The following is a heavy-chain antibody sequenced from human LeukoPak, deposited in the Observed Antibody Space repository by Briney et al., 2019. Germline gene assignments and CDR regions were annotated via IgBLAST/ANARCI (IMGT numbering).Heavy chain of an antibody. CDR2: ISWNSGSI. Sequence: GRSLRLSCAASGFTFDDYAMHWVRQAPGKGLEWVSGISWNSGSIGYADSVKGRFTISRDNAKNSLYLQMNSLRAEDTALYYCAKDFGGDYLFDYWGQGTLVTVSS. D-gene: IGHD4-17*01. V-gene: IGHV3-9*01. CDR3: AKDFGGDYLFDY. CDR1: GFTFDDYA. J-gene: IGHJ4*02.